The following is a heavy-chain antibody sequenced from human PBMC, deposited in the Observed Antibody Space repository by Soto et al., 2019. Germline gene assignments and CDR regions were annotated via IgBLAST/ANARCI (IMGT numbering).Heavy chain of an antibody. D-gene: IGHD2-15*01. CDR1: GFTFSSYA. J-gene: IGHJ3*02. CDR2: ISYDGSNK. V-gene: IGHV3-30-3*01. Sequence: QVQLVESGGGVVQPGRSLRLSCAASGFTFSSYAMHWVRQAPGKGLEWVAVISYDGSNKYYADSVKGRFTISRDNSKNTLYLQMNSLRAEDTAVYYCARGIAEGAFDIWGQGTLVTASS. CDR3: ARGIAEGAFDI.